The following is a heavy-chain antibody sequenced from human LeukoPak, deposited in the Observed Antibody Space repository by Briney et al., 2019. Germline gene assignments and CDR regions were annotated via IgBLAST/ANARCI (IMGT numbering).Heavy chain of an antibody. D-gene: IGHD3-10*01. CDR3: ARSSPADGSGDERGFDY. CDR1: GGSFSGYY. CDR2: INHSGST. V-gene: IGHV4-34*01. Sequence: SETLSLTCAVYGGSFSGYYWSWIRQPPGKGLEWIGEINHSGSTNYNPSLKSRVTISADTSKNQFSLKLSSVTAADTAVYYCARSSPADGSGDERGFDYWGQGTLVTVSS. J-gene: IGHJ4*02.